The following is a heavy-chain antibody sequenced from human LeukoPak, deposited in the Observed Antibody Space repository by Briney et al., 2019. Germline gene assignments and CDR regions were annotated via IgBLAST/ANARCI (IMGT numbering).Heavy chain of an antibody. CDR2: ISYDGSNK. CDR3: AKDDPKAYFDY. J-gene: IGHJ4*02. Sequence: GGSLRLSCAASGFTFSSYAMHWVRQAPGKGLEWVAVISYDGSNKYYADSVKGRFTISRDNSKNTLYLQTNSLRAEDTAVYYCAKDDPKAYFDYWGQGNLVTVSS. CDR1: GFTFSSYA. V-gene: IGHV3-30-3*01.